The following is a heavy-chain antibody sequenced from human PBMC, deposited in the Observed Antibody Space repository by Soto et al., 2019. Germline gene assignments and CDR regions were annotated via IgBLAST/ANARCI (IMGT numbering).Heavy chain of an antibody. Sequence: GGSLRLSCAASGFTFSSYWMHWVRQAPGKGLVWVSRINSDGSSTSYADSVKGRFTISRDNAKNTLYLQMNSLRAEDTAVYYCAREVRGYTGYDLDYFDYWGHGTLVTV. CDR1: GFTFSSYW. CDR2: INSDGSST. CDR3: AREVRGYTGYDLDYFDY. D-gene: IGHD5-12*01. V-gene: IGHV3-74*01. J-gene: IGHJ4*01.